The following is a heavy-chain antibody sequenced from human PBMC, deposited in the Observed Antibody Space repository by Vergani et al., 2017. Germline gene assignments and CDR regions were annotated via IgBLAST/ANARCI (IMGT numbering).Heavy chain of an antibody. V-gene: IGHV3-33*01. CDR1: GFTFSNYS. CDR2: IWYDGSNK. CDR3: ARGGYDFWSGYSPYYMDV. J-gene: IGHJ6*03. Sequence: QVQLVESGGGVVQPGRSLRLSCAASGFTFSNYSMHWVRQAPGKGLEWVAVIWYDGSNKYYADSVKGRFTISRDNSKNTLYLQMNSLRAEDTAVYYCARGGYDFWSGYSPYYMDVWGKGTTVTVSS. D-gene: IGHD3-3*01.